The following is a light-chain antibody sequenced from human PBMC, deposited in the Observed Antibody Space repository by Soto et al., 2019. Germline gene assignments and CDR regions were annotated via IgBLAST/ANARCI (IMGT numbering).Light chain of an antibody. Sequence: IRMTQSPSSLSASPGDRVTITCRASQSISSWLAWYQQTPGKAPKLLIYDASSLESGVPSRFSGSGAGTEFTRTISSLQPDDFATYYCQQYNSYSWTFGQGTKVDIK. CDR1: QSISSW. J-gene: IGKJ1*01. CDR2: DAS. V-gene: IGKV1-5*01. CDR3: QQYNSYSWT.